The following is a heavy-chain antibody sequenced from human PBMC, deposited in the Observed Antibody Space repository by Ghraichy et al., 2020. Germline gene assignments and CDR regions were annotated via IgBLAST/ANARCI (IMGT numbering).Heavy chain of an antibody. Sequence: SETLSLTCTVSGGSISSSSYYWGWIRQPPGKGLEWIGSIYYSGSTYYNPSLKSRVTISVDTSTNQFSLKLSSVTAADTAVYYWASPYYDFWSGYLGSFDYWGQGTLVTVSS. CDR1: GGSISSSSYY. J-gene: IGHJ4*02. D-gene: IGHD3-3*01. CDR3: ASPYYDFWSGYLGSFDY. V-gene: IGHV4-39*01. CDR2: IYYSGST.